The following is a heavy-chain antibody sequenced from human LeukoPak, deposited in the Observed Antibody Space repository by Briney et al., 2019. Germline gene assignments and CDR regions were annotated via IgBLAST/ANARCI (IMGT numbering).Heavy chain of an antibody. D-gene: IGHD3-3*01. Sequence: PGGSLRLSCAASGFTFSSYAMSWVRQAPGKGLEWVSAISGSGGSTYYADSVKGRFTISRDNSKNTLYLQMNSLRAEDTAVYYCAKDMARGPPYYDFWSGYFYFDYWGQGTLVTVSS. CDR2: ISGSGGST. CDR3: AKDMARGPPYYDFWSGYFYFDY. CDR1: GFTFSSYA. J-gene: IGHJ4*02. V-gene: IGHV3-23*01.